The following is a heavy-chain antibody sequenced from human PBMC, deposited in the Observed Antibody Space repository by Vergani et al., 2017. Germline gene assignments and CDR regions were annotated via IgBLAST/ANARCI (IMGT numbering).Heavy chain of an antibody. CDR2: ISSSGSTI. V-gene: IGHV3-48*03. CDR1: GFTFSSYE. Sequence: EVQLVESGGGLVQPGGSLRLSCAASGFTFSSYEMNWVRQAPGKGLEWVSYISSSGSTIYYADSVKGRFTISRDNAKNSLYLQMNSLRAEDAAVYYWSRGHGVVGYGGYDQLCSSSSLGGSSGYYRQDWSWYFDLWGRGTLVTVSS. D-gene: IGHD3-22*01. CDR3: SRGHGVVGYGGYDQLCSSSSLGGSSGYYRQDWSWYFDL. J-gene: IGHJ2*01.